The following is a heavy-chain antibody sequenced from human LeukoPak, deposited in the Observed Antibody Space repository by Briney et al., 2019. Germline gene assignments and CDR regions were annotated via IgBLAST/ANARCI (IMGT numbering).Heavy chain of an antibody. CDR1: GFTFSSYA. CDR3: AKDYPHFGENYGDETPFDY. Sequence: PGGSLRLSCAASGFTFSSYAMSWVRQAPGKGLEWVSAISGSGGSTYYADSVKGRFTTSRDNSKNTLYLQMNSLRAEDTAVYYCAKDYPHFGENYGDETPFDYWGQGTLVTVSS. J-gene: IGHJ4*02. D-gene: IGHD3-10*01. V-gene: IGHV3-23*01. CDR2: ISGSGGST.